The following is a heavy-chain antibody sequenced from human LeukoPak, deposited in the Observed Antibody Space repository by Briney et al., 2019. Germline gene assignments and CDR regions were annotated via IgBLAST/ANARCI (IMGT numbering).Heavy chain of an antibody. CDR3: ARILHSTLAFDY. Sequence: PSETLSLTCTVSGGSIISYYWRWIRQPAGKGLEWIGRIYTSGSTNYNPSLKSRVTISVDKSKNQFSLKLSSVTAADTAVYYCARILHSTLAFDYWGQGTLVTVSS. D-gene: IGHD2-15*01. V-gene: IGHV4-4*07. CDR1: GGSIISYY. CDR2: IYTSGST. J-gene: IGHJ4*02.